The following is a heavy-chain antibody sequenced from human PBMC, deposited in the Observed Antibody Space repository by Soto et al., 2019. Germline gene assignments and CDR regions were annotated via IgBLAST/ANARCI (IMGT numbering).Heavy chain of an antibody. D-gene: IGHD3-22*01. J-gene: IGHJ4*02. CDR3: VRGPDYEGYFDY. CDR2: IILPFGTP. Sequence: QVRLVQSGAEVKKTGSSVKVSCEASGTTFCNFAIGWVRQAPGQGLEWMGGIILPFGTPNYAQKFQGRVTLSADESTTTAYMELRGLRSEDTAVYYCVRGPDYEGYFDYWGQGTLVTVSS. CDR1: GTTFCNFA. V-gene: IGHV1-69*12.